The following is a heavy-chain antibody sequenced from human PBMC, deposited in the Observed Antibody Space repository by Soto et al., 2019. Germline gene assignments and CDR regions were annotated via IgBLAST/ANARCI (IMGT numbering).Heavy chain of an antibody. D-gene: IGHD1-1*01. CDR3: AIGSSSTDRRVDF. CDR2: INPSGGST. V-gene: IGHV1-46*01. J-gene: IGHJ4*02. Sequence: QVQLVQSGAEVKKPGASVKVSCKASGYTVTTYYMHWVQKAPGQGLEWLGVINPSGGSTTYAQKFQGRVTMTRATSTSTVYLELSSLRSADTDVYYCAIGSSSTDRRVDFWGQGTLVTVSS. CDR1: GYTVTTYY.